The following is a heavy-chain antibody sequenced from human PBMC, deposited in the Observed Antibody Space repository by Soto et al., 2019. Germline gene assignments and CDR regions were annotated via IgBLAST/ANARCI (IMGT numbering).Heavy chain of an antibody. V-gene: IGHV3-15*07. D-gene: IGHD3-22*01. CDR1: GFTFSNAW. Sequence: GGSLRLSCAASGFTFSNAWMNWVRQAPGKGLEWVGRIKSKTDGGTTDYAAPVKGRFTISRDDSKNTLYLQMNSLKTEDTAVYYCTKDLRTMIVVGPEPYWGQGTLVTVSS. CDR3: TKDLRTMIVVGPEPY. CDR2: IKSKTDGGTT. J-gene: IGHJ4*02.